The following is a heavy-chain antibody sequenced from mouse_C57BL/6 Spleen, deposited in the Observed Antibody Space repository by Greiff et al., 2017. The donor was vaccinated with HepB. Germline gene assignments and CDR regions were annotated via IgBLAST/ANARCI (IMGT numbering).Heavy chain of an antibody. J-gene: IGHJ4*01. Sequence: QVQLQQSGAELVKPGASVKVSCKASGYAFSSYWMNWVKQRPGKGLEWIGQIYPGDGDTNYNGKFKGKATLTADKSSSTAYMQLSSLTSEDSAVYFCARKGGDHYYAMDYWGQGTSVTVSS. V-gene: IGHV1-80*01. D-gene: IGHD3-3*01. CDR1: GYAFSSYW. CDR3: ARKGGDHYYAMDY. CDR2: IYPGDGDT.